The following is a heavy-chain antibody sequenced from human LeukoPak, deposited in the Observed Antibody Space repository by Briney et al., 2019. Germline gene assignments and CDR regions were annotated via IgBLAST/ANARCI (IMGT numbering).Heavy chain of an antibody. CDR1: GYSFTSYW. CDR3: ASGRDYDFWSGYYPKETFDI. CDR2: LYPGDSNP. Sequence: GESLKISCKGSGYSFTSYWIGWVRQMPGKGLEWMGVLYPGDSNPRYSPSFQGQVTISADKSISTAYLQWSSLKASDTAMYYCASGRDYDFWSGYYPKETFDIWGQGTMVTASS. V-gene: IGHV5-51*01. J-gene: IGHJ3*02. D-gene: IGHD3-3*01.